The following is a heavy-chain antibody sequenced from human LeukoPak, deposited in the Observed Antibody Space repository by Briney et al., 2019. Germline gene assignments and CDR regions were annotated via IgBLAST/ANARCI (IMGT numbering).Heavy chain of an antibody. J-gene: IGHJ4*02. V-gene: IGHV3-23*01. Sequence: PGGSVRLSCAASGFTFSCHAISWVRQAPGEGLEWVSAISTSGGSTYYADSVKGRFTISRDNSKNTLYLQMNSLRAEDTAVYYCAKEPYSGSQLLDYWGQGTLVTVSS. CDR3: AKEPYSGSQLLDY. CDR1: GFTFSCHA. CDR2: ISTSGGST. D-gene: IGHD1-26*01.